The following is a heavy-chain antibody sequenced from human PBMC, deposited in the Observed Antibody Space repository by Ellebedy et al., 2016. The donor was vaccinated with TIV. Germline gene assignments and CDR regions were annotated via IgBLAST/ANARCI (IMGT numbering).Heavy chain of an antibody. CDR2: IYYSGST. CDR3: ARLRQSRDRSHWYFDL. CDR1: GGSISGDY. D-gene: IGHD1-14*01. V-gene: IGHV4-59*01. J-gene: IGHJ2*01. Sequence: SETLSLXXTVSGGSISGDYWSWIRQPPGKGLEWIGYIYYSGSTSYNPSLKSRVTISVDTSKNQFSLKLSSVTAAATAVYFCARLRQSRDRSHWYFDLWGRGTLVTVSS.